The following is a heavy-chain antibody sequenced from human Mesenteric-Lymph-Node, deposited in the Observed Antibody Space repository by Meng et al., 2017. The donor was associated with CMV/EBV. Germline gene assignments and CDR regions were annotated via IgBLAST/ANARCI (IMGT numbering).Heavy chain of an antibody. D-gene: IGHD2-21*02. J-gene: IGHJ5*02. CDR2: IYHTGST. Sequence: GGSSSRRNWWSWVRQPPGRGLEWIGGIYHTGSTNYNPSLRSRVTISVDETKNQVSLQLSSVTAADTAVYYCARKRTSPQTATDHWGQGALVTVSS. CDR3: ARKRTSPQTATDH. V-gene: IGHV4-4*02. CDR1: GGSSSRRNW.